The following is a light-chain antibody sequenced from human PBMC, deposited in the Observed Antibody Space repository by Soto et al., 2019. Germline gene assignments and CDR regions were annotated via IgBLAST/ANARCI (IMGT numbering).Light chain of an antibody. J-gene: IGKJ1*01. Sequence: EIVLTQSPGTLSLSPGEIATLFFRASQSVSSSYLAWYQQKPGQAPRLPIYGASTRATGIPARFSGSGSGTEFTLTINSLQSEDFAVYYCQQYNNWWTFGQGTKVDIK. V-gene: IGKV3-15*01. CDR1: QSVSSSY. CDR2: GAS. CDR3: QQYNNWWT.